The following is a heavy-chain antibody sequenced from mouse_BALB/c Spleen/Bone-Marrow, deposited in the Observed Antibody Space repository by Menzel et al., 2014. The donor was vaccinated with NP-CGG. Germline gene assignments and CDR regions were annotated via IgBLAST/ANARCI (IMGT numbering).Heavy chain of an antibody. CDR3: AKNQEAFDY. CDR2: INSNGGIA. CDR1: GFIFSNYG. V-gene: IGHV5-6-3*01. J-gene: IGHJ2*01. D-gene: IGHD3-2*02. Sequence: DVMLVESGGGLVQPGGSLKLSCAASGFIFSNYGMSWVRQTPDKRLELVATINSNGGIAYYPDSVKGRFTISRDNAKNTLYLQMSSLKSEDTAMYYCAKNQEAFDYWGQGTTLTVSS.